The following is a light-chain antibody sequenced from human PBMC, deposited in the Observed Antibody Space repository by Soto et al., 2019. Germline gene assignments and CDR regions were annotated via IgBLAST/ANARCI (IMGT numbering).Light chain of an antibody. CDR3: QQYNNWLGP. J-gene: IGKJ1*01. CDR2: GAS. V-gene: IGKV3-15*01. Sequence: EIVMTQSPATLSVSPGERATLSCRASQSVSSNLAWYQQKPGQAPRLLIYGASTRATGIPARFSGSGSGTEFTLTISSLQSEDFAVYYCQQYNNWLGPFGQGTKVDIK. CDR1: QSVSSN.